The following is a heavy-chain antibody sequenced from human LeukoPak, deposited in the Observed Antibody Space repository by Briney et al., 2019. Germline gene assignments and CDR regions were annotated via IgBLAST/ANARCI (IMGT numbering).Heavy chain of an antibody. CDR2: IYYSGST. CDR3: ARIAPVFSRRKDSYGFSSAKRGFDY. J-gene: IGHJ4*02. Sequence: SETLSLTCTVSGGSISSYYWSWIRQPPGKGLEWIGYIYYSGSTNYNPSLKSRVTISVDTSKNQFSLKLNSVTAADTAVYYCARIAPVFSRRKDSYGFSSAKRGFDYWGQGTLVTVSS. CDR1: GGSISSYY. V-gene: IGHV4-59*01. D-gene: IGHD5-18*01.